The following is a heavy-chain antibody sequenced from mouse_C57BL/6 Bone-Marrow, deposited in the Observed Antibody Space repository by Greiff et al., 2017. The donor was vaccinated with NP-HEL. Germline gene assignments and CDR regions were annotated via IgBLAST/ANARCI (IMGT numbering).Heavy chain of an antibody. CDR2: INPSSGYT. V-gene: IGHV1-4*01. CDR3: ARYQGYGYDVDYAMDY. J-gene: IGHJ4*01. D-gene: IGHD2-2*01. Sequence: QVQLQQSGAELARPGASVKMSCKASGYTFTSYTMHWVKQRPGQGLEWIGYINPSSGYTKYNQKFKDKATLTADKSSSTAYMQLSSLTSEDSAVYYCARYQGYGYDVDYAMDYWGQGTSVTVSS. CDR1: GYTFTSYT.